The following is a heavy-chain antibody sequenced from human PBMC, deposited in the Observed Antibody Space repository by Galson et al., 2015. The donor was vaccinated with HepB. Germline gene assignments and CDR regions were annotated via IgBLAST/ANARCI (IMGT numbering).Heavy chain of an antibody. J-gene: IGHJ5*02. Sequence: TLSLTCTVSGGSISTYYWSWIRQPPGKGLEWIGHIYYSGNTHYNPSLRSRVTISIDMSKNQFSLKLRSVTAADTAVYYCARRTAPANTFDPWGQGTLVTVSS. CDR2: IYYSGNT. D-gene: IGHD4/OR15-4a*01. CDR3: ARRTAPANTFDP. V-gene: IGHV4-59*08. CDR1: GGSISTYY.